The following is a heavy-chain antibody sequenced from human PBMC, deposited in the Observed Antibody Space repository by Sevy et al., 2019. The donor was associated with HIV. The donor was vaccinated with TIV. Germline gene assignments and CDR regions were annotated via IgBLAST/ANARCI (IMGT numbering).Heavy chain of an antibody. CDR3: AKTKEVAVAGTTWGSLDY. Sequence: GGYLSLSCAASGFTFDDYTMHWVRQAPGKGLEWVSLISWDGGSTYYADSVKGRFTISRDNSKNSLYLQMNSLRTEDTALYYCAKTKEVAVAGTTWGSLDYWGQGTLVTVSS. V-gene: IGHV3-43*01. D-gene: IGHD6-19*01. CDR1: GFTFDDYT. CDR2: ISWDGGST. J-gene: IGHJ4*02.